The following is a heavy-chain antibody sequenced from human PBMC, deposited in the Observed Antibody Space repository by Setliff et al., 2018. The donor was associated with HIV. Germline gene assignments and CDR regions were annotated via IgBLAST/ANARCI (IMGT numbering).Heavy chain of an antibody. CDR1: GGSISSGGYY. CDR2: IYYSGST. J-gene: IGHJ4*02. Sequence: SETLSLTCTVSGGSISSGGYYWSWIRQHPGKGLEWMGYIYYSGSTNYNPSLKSRVTISVDTSKNQFSLKLRSVTAADTAVYYCARHKSQPYYFDYWGQGTLVTVSS. CDR3: ARHKSQPYYFDY. V-gene: IGHV4-61*08.